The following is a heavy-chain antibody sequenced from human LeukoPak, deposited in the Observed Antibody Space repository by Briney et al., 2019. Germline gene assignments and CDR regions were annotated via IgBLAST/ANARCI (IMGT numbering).Heavy chain of an antibody. Sequence: GGSLRLSCAASGFTFNNYGMHWVRQAPGKGLEWVAVISFEGSDKSYADSVEGRFTISRDNSKNTLYLQMNSLRAEGTAVYYCATNHREAVAGYFGHWGQGALVTVSS. V-gene: IGHV3-30*03. D-gene: IGHD6-19*01. CDR3: ATNHREAVAGYFGH. J-gene: IGHJ4*02. CDR1: GFTFNNYG. CDR2: ISFEGSDK.